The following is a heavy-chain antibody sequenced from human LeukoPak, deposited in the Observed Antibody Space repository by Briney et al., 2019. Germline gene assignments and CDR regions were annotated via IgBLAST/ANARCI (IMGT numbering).Heavy chain of an antibody. CDR3: ARSLYYYDSSDY. CDR2: ISSSGSTI. Sequence: GGSLRLSCAASGFTFSSYEMNWVRQAPGKGLEWVSYISSSGSTIYYADSVKGRFTISRDNAKNSLYLQMNSLRAEDTAVYYCARSLYYYDSSDYWGQGTLVTVSS. V-gene: IGHV3-48*03. D-gene: IGHD3-22*01. CDR1: GFTFSSYE. J-gene: IGHJ4*02.